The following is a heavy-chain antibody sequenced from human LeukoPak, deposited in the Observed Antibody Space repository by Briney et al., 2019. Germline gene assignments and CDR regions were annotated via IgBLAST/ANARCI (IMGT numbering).Heavy chain of an antibody. V-gene: IGHV3-11*01. D-gene: IGHD3-10*01. CDR1: GFTFSDYY. CDR3: ARELWFGESDAYGMDV. CDR2: ISSSGSTI. Sequence: GGSLRLSCAASGFTFSDYYMSWIRQAPGKGLEWVSYISSSGSTIYYADSVKGRFTISRDNAKNSPYLQMNSLRAEDTAVYYCARELWFGESDAYGMDVWGQGTTVTVSS. J-gene: IGHJ6*02.